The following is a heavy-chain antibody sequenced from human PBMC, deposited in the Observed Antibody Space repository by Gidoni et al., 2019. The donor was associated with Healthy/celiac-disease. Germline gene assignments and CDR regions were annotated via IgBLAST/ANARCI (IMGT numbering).Heavy chain of an antibody. V-gene: IGHV1-58*01. CDR3: AADGDYDDYYGMDV. Sequence: QMQLVQSGPEVKKPGTSVQVSCKASGFTFTSSAVQWVRQARGQRLEWIGWIVVGSGNTNYAQKFQERVTITRDMSTSTAYMELSSLRSEDTAVYYCAADGDYDDYYGMDVWGQGTTVTVSS. J-gene: IGHJ6*02. D-gene: IGHD4-17*01. CDR2: IVVGSGNT. CDR1: GFTFTSSA.